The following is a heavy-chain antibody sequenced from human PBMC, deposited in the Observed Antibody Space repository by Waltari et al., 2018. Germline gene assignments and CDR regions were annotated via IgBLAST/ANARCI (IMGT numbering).Heavy chain of an antibody. V-gene: IGHV1-2*06. CDR3: ARSLGNPGRIYYDFWSGPSHDAFDI. D-gene: IGHD3-3*01. CDR2: INPNSGGT. CDR1: GYTFTGYY. Sequence: QVQLVQSGAEVKKPGASVKVSCKASGYTFTGYYMHWVRQAPGQGLEWMGRINPNSGGTNYAQKFQGRVTMTRDTSISTAYMELSRLRSDDTAVYYCARSLGNPGRIYYDFWSGPSHDAFDIWGQGTMVTVSS. J-gene: IGHJ3*02.